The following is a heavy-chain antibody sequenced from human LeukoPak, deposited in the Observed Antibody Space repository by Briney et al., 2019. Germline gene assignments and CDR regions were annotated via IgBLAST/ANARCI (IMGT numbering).Heavy chain of an antibody. D-gene: IGHD3-22*01. CDR3: ARDKYYYENSGQQFDY. J-gene: IGHJ4*02. CDR1: GFTFSSYE. CDR2: ISSSGSII. Sequence: PGGSLTLSCAASGFTFSSYEMNWVRQAPGQGLEWVSYISSSGSIIYYADSVKGRFTISRDNAKNSLYLQMNSLRAEDTAVYYCARDKYYYENSGQQFDYWGQGTLVTVSS. V-gene: IGHV3-48*03.